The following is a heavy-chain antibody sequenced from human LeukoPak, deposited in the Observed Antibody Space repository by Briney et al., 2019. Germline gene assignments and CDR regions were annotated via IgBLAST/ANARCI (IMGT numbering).Heavy chain of an antibody. CDR3: ARGYDIDV. Sequence: SETLSLTCTVSGGSISSSSYYWGWIRQPPGKGLEWIGSIYYSGTTKYNPSLKSRATISLDTFKNQFSLKLTSVTAADTALFFCARGYDIDVWGQGTTVTVSS. J-gene: IGHJ6*02. V-gene: IGHV4-39*07. CDR1: GGSISSSSYY. CDR2: IYYSGTT.